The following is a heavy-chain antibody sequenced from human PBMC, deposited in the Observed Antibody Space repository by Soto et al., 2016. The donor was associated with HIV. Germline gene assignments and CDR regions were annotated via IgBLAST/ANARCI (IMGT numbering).Heavy chain of an antibody. CDR3: AIGALTGDHSGVPLGYFDY. CDR2: ISGSGGST. Sequence: EVQLLESGGGLVQPGGSLRLSCAASGFTFSSYAMSWVRQAPGKGLEWVSAISGSGGSTYYADSVKGRFTISRDNSKNTLYLQMNSLRAEDTAVYYCAIGALTGDHSGVPLGYFDYWGQGTLVTVSS. J-gene: IGHJ4*02. V-gene: IGHV3-23*01. D-gene: IGHD2-8*02. CDR1: GFTFSSYA.